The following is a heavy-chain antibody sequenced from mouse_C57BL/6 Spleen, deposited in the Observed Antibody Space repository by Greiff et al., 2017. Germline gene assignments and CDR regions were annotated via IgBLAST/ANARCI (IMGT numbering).Heavy chain of an antibody. V-gene: IGHV5-16*01. CDR2: INYDGSST. CDR3: EREENWDGGDMDY. J-gene: IGHJ2*01. D-gene: IGHD4-1*01. CDR1: GFTFSDYY. Sequence: DVMLVESEGGLVQPGSSMKLSCTASGFTFSDYYMAWVRQVPEKGLEWVANINYDGSSTYYLDSLKSRFIISRDNAKNILYLQMSSLESEDTATCDSEREENWDGGDMDYWGQGTTLTVSS.